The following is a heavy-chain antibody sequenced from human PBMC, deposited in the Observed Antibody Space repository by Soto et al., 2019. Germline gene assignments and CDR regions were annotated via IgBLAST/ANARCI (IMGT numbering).Heavy chain of an antibody. V-gene: IGHV3-30*18. CDR2: ISYDGSNK. Sequence: QVQLVESGGGVVQPGRSLRLSCAASGFTFSSYGMHWVRQAPGKGLEWVAVISYDGSNKYYADSVKGRFTISRDNSKNTLYLQMNSLRADDTAVYYCAKDGIVTPNYYYYGMDVWGQGTTVTVSS. CDR1: GFTFSSYG. CDR3: AKDGIVTPNYYYYGMDV. D-gene: IGHD4-4*01. J-gene: IGHJ6*02.